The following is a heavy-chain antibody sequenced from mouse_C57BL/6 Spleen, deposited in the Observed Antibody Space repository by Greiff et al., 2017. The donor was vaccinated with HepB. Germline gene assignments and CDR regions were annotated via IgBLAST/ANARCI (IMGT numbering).Heavy chain of an antibody. CDR2: ISDGGSYT. CDR3: ARDLGTKFAY. Sequence: EVKLMESGGGLVKPGGSLKLSCAASGFTFSSYAMSWVRQTPEKRLEWVATISDGGSYTYYPDNVKGRFTISRDNAKNNLYLQMSHLKSEDTAMYYCARDLGTKFAYWGQGTLVTVSA. D-gene: IGHD3-3*01. V-gene: IGHV5-4*01. J-gene: IGHJ3*01. CDR1: GFTFSSYA.